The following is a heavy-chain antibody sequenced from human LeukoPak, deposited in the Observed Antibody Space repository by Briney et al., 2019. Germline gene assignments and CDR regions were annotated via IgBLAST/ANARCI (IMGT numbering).Heavy chain of an antibody. J-gene: IGHJ3*02. CDR1: GFTFSSYA. Sequence: GGSLRLSCAASGFTFSSYAMSWVRQAPGKGLEWVSGISDSGDITYYADSVKGRFTISRDDSKNTLYVQMNSLRVEDTAVYYCAKDRRGGSYYAATLDIWGQGTMVTVSS. CDR2: ISDSGDIT. D-gene: IGHD1-26*01. V-gene: IGHV3-23*01. CDR3: AKDRRGGSYYAATLDI.